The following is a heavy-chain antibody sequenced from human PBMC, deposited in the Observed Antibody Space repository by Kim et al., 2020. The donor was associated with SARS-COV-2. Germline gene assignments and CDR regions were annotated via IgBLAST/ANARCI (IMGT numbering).Heavy chain of an antibody. J-gene: IGHJ3*02. V-gene: IGHV1-3*01. D-gene: IGHD6-19*01. CDR1: GYTFTSYA. Sequence: ASVKVSCKASGYTFTSYAMHWVRQAPGQRLEWMGWINAGNGNTKYSQKFQGRVTITRDTSASTAYMELSSLRSEDTAVYYCAREGGQWLVRRAFDIWGQGTMVTVSS. CDR3: AREGGQWLVRRAFDI. CDR2: INAGNGNT.